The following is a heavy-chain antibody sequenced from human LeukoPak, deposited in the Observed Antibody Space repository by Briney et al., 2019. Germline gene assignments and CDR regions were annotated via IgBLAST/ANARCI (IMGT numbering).Heavy chain of an antibody. V-gene: IGHV1-69*06. CDR1: GGTFSSYA. Sequence: SVKVSCTASGGTFSSYAISWVRQAPGQGLEWMGWIIPSFGTANYAQKFQGRVTITADKSTSTAYMELSRLRSEETAVYYCASEDSYSGRYFPYYYYYMDVWGKGTTVTVSS. D-gene: IGHD1-26*01. J-gene: IGHJ6*03. CDR2: IIPSFGTA. CDR3: ASEDSYSGRYFPYYYYYMDV.